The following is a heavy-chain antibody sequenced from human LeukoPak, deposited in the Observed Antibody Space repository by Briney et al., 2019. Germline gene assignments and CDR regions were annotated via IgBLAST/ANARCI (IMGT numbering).Heavy chain of an antibody. Sequence: PGGSLRLSCAASGFTFSSYAMHWVRQAPGKGLEWVAVISYDGSNKYYADSVKGRFTISRDNSKNTLYLQMNSLRAEDTAVYYCARYDSSSWTEYFDYWGQGTLVTVSS. D-gene: IGHD6-13*01. CDR2: ISYDGSNK. CDR1: GFTFSSYA. V-gene: IGHV3-30-3*01. J-gene: IGHJ4*02. CDR3: ARYDSSSWTEYFDY.